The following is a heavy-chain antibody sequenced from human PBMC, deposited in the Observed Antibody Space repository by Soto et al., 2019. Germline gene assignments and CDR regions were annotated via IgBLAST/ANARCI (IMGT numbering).Heavy chain of an antibody. D-gene: IGHD2-15*01. J-gene: IGHJ6*02. V-gene: IGHV1-18*01. CDR2: ISAYNGNT. Sequence: QVQLVQSGAEVKKPGASVKVSCKASGYTFTSYGISWVRQAPGQGLEWMGWISAYNGNTNYAQKLQGRVTMTTDTSTSTAYMELRSLRSDETAVYYCARFVCSGGSCPSTYYSDGIDVWGQGTTVTVSS. CDR3: ARFVCSGGSCPSTYYSDGIDV. CDR1: GYTFTSYG.